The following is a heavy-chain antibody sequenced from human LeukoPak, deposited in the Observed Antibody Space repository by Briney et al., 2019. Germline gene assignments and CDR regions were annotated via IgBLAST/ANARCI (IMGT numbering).Heavy chain of an antibody. V-gene: IGHV1-2*06. CDR1: GYTFTGYY. Sequence: GASVKVSCKASGYTFTGYYMHWVRQAPGQGLEWMGRINPNSGGTNYAQKFQGRVTMTRDTSISTAYMELSRLRPDDTAVYYCARDRYCSGGSCQRGFDPWGQGTLVTVSS. J-gene: IGHJ5*02. CDR3: ARDRYCSGGSCQRGFDP. CDR2: INPNSGGT. D-gene: IGHD2-15*01.